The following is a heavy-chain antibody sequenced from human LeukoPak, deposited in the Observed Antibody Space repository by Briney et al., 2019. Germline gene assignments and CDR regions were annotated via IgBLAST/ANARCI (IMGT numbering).Heavy chain of an antibody. V-gene: IGHV3-30*18. CDR2: ISYDGSDK. CDR1: GFIFSSYG. Sequence: PGRSLRLSCAASGFIFSSYGMHWVRQAPGKVLEWVAVISYDGSDKYYADSVKGRFTISRDNSKDTLYLQMNSLRAEDTAVYYCAKWAYSDFHYWGQGTLVTVSS. J-gene: IGHJ4*02. D-gene: IGHD1-26*01. CDR3: AKWAYSDFHY.